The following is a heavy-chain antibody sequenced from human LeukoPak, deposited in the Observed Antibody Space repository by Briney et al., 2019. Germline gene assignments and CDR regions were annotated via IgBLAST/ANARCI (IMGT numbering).Heavy chain of an antibody. J-gene: IGHJ4*02. Sequence: SEALSLTCTVSGYPISSGYYWGWIRQPPGKGLEWIGSIYHSGSTYYNPSLKSRVTISVDTSKNQFSLKLSSVTAADTAVYYCARRPGPFDYWGQGTLVTVSS. CDR1: GYPISSGYY. V-gene: IGHV4-38-2*02. CDR2: IYHSGST. CDR3: ARRPGPFDY.